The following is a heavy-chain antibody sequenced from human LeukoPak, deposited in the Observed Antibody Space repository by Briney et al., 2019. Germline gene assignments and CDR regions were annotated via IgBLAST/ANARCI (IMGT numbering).Heavy chain of an antibody. Sequence: RPGGSLRLSCAASGFTVSSNYMSWVRQAPGKGLEWVSVIYSAVSTHYADSVKGRFTISRDNAKNSLYLQMNSLRAEDTAVYYCSRGGSSSGDGLDYWGQGTLVTVSS. V-gene: IGHV3-53*01. J-gene: IGHJ4*02. D-gene: IGHD6-6*01. CDR2: IYSAVST. CDR1: GFTVSSNY. CDR3: SRGGSSSGDGLDY.